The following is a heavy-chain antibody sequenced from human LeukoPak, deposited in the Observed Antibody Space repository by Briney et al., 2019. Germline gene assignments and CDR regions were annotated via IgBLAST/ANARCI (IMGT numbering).Heavy chain of an antibody. J-gene: IGHJ5*02. CDR3: ARDGCSSTSYYRYNWFDP. V-gene: IGHV1-69*05. Sequence: SVSLSRTASGGTLSSYAVSCVRRAPRQQGGGRGGLIALIGTAESTKNFQCRVTITTDQSTSTVYMALSSLTSDDTAVYYGARDGCSSTSYYRYNWFDPWGQGTLVTVSS. CDR1: GGTLSSYA. D-gene: IGHD2-2*01. CDR2: LIALIGTA.